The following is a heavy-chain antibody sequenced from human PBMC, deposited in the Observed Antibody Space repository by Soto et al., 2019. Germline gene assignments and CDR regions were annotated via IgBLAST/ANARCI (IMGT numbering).Heavy chain of an antibody. J-gene: IGHJ4*02. CDR2: IWYDGSNK. CDR3: ARAAYTSGYYYFDH. V-gene: IGHV3-33*01. Sequence: GGSLRLSCAASGFTFSSYGMHWVRQAPGKGLEWVAVIWYDGSNKYYADSVKGRFTISRDNSKNTLFLQMNSLRAEDTAIYYCARAAYTSGYYYFDHWGQGTPVTVSS. D-gene: IGHD6-19*01. CDR1: GFTFSSYG.